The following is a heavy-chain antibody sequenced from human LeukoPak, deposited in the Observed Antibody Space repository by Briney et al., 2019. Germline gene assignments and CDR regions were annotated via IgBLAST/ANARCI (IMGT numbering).Heavy chain of an antibody. J-gene: IGHJ6*03. D-gene: IGHD6-6*01. Sequence: GASVKVSCKASGYTFTSYAMHWVRQVPGQRLEWMGWINPNSGGTNYAQKFQGRVTMTRDTSISTAYMELSRLRSDDTAVYYCAREAARYYYYYYMDVWGKGTTVTVSS. CDR1: GYTFTSYA. CDR3: AREAARYYYYYYMDV. V-gene: IGHV1-2*02. CDR2: INPNSGGT.